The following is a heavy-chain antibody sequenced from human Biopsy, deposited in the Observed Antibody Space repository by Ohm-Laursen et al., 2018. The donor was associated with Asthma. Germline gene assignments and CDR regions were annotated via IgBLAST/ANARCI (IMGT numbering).Heavy chain of an antibody. V-gene: IGHV1-3*04. CDR1: GYNFISFA. D-gene: IGHD3-9*01. J-gene: IGHJ3*01. CDR2: VNTGNGDT. CDR3: ARTYYDFLTGQVKDVFGV. Sequence: ASVKVSCKASGYNFISFAIHWVRQAPGQRLEWMGWVNTGNGDTKYSQKFQGRVTITRDTSASTAYMEPRSLRTEDTATYYCARTYYDFLTGQVKDVFGVWGQGTMVTVSS.